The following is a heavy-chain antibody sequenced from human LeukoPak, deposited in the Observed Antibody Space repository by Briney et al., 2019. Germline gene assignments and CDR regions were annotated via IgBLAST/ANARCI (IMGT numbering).Heavy chain of an antibody. CDR1: GLTFSSYA. CDR2: ISGSGGST. Sequence: GGSLRLSCAASGLTFSSYAMSWVRQAPGKGLEWVSAISGSGGSTYYADSVKGRFTISRDNSKNTLYLQMNSLRAEDTAVYYCAKEHDFWSGYSDTAYWGQGTLVTVSS. V-gene: IGHV3-23*01. CDR3: AKEHDFWSGYSDTAY. D-gene: IGHD3-3*01. J-gene: IGHJ4*02.